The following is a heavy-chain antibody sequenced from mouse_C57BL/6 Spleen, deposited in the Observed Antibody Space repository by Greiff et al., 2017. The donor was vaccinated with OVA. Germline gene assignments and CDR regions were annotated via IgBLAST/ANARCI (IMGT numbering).Heavy chain of an antibody. CDR2: IYPGDGDT. Sequence: VQLQESGPELVKPGASVKISCKASGYAFSSSWMNWVKQRPGKGLEWIGRIYPGDGDTNYNGKFKGKATLTADKSSSTAYMQLSSLTSEDSAVYFCAPCITTVGAYWGQGTLVTVSA. CDR3: APCITTVGAY. J-gene: IGHJ3*01. V-gene: IGHV1-82*01. D-gene: IGHD1-1*01. CDR1: GYAFSSSW.